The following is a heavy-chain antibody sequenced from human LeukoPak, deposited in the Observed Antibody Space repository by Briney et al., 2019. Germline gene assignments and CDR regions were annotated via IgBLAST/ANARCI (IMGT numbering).Heavy chain of an antibody. CDR2: IYYSGST. D-gene: IGHD3-3*01. CDR3: ARSYYYDFWSGYYGYFDY. J-gene: IGHJ4*02. V-gene: IGHV4-59*01. Sequence: SETLSLTCTVSGGSISSYYWSWIRQPPGKGLEWIGYIYYSGSTNYNPSLKSRVTISVDTSKNQFSLKLSSVTAADTAVYYCARSYYYDFWSGYYGYFDYWGQGTLVTVSS. CDR1: GGSISSYY.